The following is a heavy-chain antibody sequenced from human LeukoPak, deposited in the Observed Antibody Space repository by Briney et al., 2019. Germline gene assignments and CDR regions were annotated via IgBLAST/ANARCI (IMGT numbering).Heavy chain of an antibody. CDR2: IYYSGST. Sequence: SESLSLTCTVSGGSISSYYWSWIRQPPGKGLEWIGYIYYSGSTNYNPSLKSRVTISVDTSKNQFSLKLSSVTAADTAVYYCAKAVAGLDFDYWGQGTLVTVSS. CDR1: GGSISSYY. CDR3: AKAVAGLDFDY. V-gene: IGHV4-59*01. D-gene: IGHD6-19*01. J-gene: IGHJ4*02.